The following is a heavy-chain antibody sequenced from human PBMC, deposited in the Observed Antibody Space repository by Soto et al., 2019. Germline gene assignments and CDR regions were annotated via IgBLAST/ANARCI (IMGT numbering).Heavy chain of an antibody. J-gene: IGHJ6*02. CDR1: GFTFSSYD. V-gene: IGHV3-13*01. D-gene: IGHD2-15*01. CDR2: IGTAGDT. CDR3: ARDKVGYCSGGSCYYSYGMDV. Sequence: PGGSLRLSCAASGFTFSSYDMHWVRQATGKGLEWVSAIGTAGDTYYPGSVKGRFTISRENAKNSLYLQMNSLRAGDTAVYYCARDKVGYCSGGSCYYSYGMDVWGQGTTVTVS.